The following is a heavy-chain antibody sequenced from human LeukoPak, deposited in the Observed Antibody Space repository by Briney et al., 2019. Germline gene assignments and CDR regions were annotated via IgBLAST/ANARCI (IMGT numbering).Heavy chain of an antibody. D-gene: IGHD3-22*01. V-gene: IGHV4-61*05. Sequence: KPSETLSLTCTVSGGSISSSSYYWGWIRQPPGKGLEWIGYIYYDGSTDYKPSLKSRVTISVDTSKNQFSLKLSSVTAADTAVYYCARINERYYDKGAFDIWGQGTMVTVSS. CDR2: IYYDGST. CDR1: GGSISSSSYY. J-gene: IGHJ3*02. CDR3: ARINERYYDKGAFDI.